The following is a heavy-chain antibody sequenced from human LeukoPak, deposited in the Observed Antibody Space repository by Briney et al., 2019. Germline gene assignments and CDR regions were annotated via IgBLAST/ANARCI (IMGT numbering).Heavy chain of an antibody. D-gene: IGHD5-18*01. CDR3: ARLPGPYEQWLPFDY. CDR2: ISGSGENI. Sequence: TGGSLRLSCAASGFTFSAYSMTWVRQAPGKGPEWVSTISGSGENIYFADSMKGRFTISRDNSKNSLSLQLNSLRAEDTAIYYCARLPGPYEQWLPFDYWGQGTLVTVSS. J-gene: IGHJ4*02. V-gene: IGHV3-23*01. CDR1: GFTFSAYS.